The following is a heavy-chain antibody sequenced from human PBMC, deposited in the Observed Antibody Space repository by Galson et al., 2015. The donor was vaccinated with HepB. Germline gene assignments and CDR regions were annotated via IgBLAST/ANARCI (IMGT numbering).Heavy chain of an antibody. CDR2: ISAYNGNT. V-gene: IGHV1-18*01. D-gene: IGHD1-26*01. CDR3: ARDMRVQWELLGSTVPFDY. J-gene: IGHJ4*02. Sequence: SVKVSCKASGYTFTSYGISWVRQAPGQGLEWMGWISAYNGNTNYAQKLQGRVTMTTDTSTSTAYMELRSLRSDDTAVYYCARDMRVQWELLGSTVPFDYWGQGTLVTVSS. CDR1: GYTFTSYG.